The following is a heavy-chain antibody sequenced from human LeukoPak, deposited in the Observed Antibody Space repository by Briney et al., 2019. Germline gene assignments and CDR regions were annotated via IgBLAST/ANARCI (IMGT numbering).Heavy chain of an antibody. CDR2: ISSSGDAI. V-gene: IGHV3-48*03. CDR3: ARKGGSDCNFDY. Sequence: GGSLRLSCTASGFTFSSYKMHWLRQAPGRGLEWVSYISSSGDAIYYPDSVKGRFTISRDNAKSSLYLQMNSLRAEDTAVYYCARKGGSDCNFDYWGQGTLVTVSS. D-gene: IGHD2-21*02. J-gene: IGHJ4*02. CDR1: GFTFSSYK.